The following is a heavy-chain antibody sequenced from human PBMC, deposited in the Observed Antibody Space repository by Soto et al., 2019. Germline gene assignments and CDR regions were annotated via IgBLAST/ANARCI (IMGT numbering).Heavy chain of an antibody. CDR2: ISYDGSNK. J-gene: IGHJ4*02. D-gene: IGHD1-7*01. V-gene: IGHV3-30-3*01. Sequence: GGSLRLSCAASGFNFRSYAMHWVCQAPGKGLEWVAVISYDGSNKYYADSVKGRFTISRDNSKNTLYLQMNSLRGEDTAVYYCARVKYNWNYGPFDYWGQGTLVTVSS. CDR1: GFNFRSYA. CDR3: ARVKYNWNYGPFDY.